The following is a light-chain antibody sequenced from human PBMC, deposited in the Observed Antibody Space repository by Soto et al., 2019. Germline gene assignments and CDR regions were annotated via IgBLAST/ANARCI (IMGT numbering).Light chain of an antibody. CDR2: DAS. CDR3: QQYGTSPPLT. V-gene: IGKV3-20*01. CDR1: QSVTSNY. Sequence: EIVLTQSPGTLSLSPGERATLSCRASQSVTSNYLAWHQHKPGQAPRLLIYDASSRATGIPDRFSGSGSATDFTLTISRLEPEDFGVYYCQQYGTSPPLTFGGGTKGEI. J-gene: IGKJ4*01.